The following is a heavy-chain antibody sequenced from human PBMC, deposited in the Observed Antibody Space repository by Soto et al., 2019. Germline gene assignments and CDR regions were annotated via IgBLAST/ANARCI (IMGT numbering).Heavy chain of an antibody. J-gene: IGHJ4*02. D-gene: IGHD3-3*01. CDR1: GYTFTSYG. CDR3: ARDVRFLEWYYYFDY. CDR2: ISAYNGNT. Sequence: VSVKVSCKASGYTFTSYGISWVRQAPGQGLEWMGWISAYNGNTNYAQKLQGRVTMTTDTSTSTAYMELRSLRSDDTAVYYCARDVRFLEWYYYFDYWGQGTLVTVSS. V-gene: IGHV1-18*01.